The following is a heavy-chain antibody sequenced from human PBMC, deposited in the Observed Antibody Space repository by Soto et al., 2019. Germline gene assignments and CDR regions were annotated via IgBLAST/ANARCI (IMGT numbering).Heavy chain of an antibody. CDR3: ARGGGVGVAGSAAFDM. CDR2: INPATGAA. CDR1: GYPVTAYY. Sequence: QLHLVQSGAVVKKPGASVTVSCSASGYPVTAYYMHWVRQAPGRGLEWMVGINPATGAAKYTQTFPGRVTITGDPSTSTGVMELIGLTSGDTAVFYCARGGGVGVAGSAAFDMWGQGTLVTVSS. D-gene: IGHD3-3*01. V-gene: IGHV1-2*02. J-gene: IGHJ3*02.